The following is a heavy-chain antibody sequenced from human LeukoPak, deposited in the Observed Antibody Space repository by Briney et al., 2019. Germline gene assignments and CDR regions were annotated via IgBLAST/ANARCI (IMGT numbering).Heavy chain of an antibody. Sequence: SLRLSCAASGFTFSDHYMSWVRQAPGKGLEWVSYISSSGNSIDYADSVKGRFSISRDNAKNSLYLQMNSLRAEDTAVYYCARGTDYWGQGTLVTVSS. V-gene: IGHV3-11*01. CDR2: ISSSGNSI. CDR3: ARGTDY. CDR1: GFTFSDHY. J-gene: IGHJ4*02.